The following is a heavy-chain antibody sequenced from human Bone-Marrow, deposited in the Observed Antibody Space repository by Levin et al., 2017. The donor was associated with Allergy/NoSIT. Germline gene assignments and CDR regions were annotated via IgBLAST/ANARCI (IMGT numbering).Heavy chain of an antibody. V-gene: IGHV3-23*01. J-gene: IGHJ6*02. CDR1: GFSFSSYA. CDR3: AKGPGLWSGSSDYYGMDV. CDR2: ISGSSSHT. D-gene: IGHD3-3*01. Sequence: GGSLRLSCAASGFSFSSYAMTWVRQAPGKGLEWVSAISGSSSHTYYAESVTGRFTMYRDNSKNTVYLQLNSLRAEDTAVYYCAKGPGLWSGSSDYYGMDVWGQGTTVTVSS.